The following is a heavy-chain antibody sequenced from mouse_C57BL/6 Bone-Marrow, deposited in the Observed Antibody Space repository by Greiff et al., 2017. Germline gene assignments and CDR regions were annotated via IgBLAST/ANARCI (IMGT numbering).Heavy chain of an antibody. Sequence: QVQLQQPGAELVMPGASVKLSCKASGYTFTSYWMHWVKQRPGQGLEWIGEIDPTGSYTNYNQKFKGKSTLTADKSSSTAYMQLSSLTSEDSAVXYCAREKSSPLGWCFDVWGTGTTVTVSS. D-gene: IGHD1-3*01. CDR2: IDPTGSYT. V-gene: IGHV1-69*01. CDR3: AREKSSPLGWCFDV. CDR1: GYTFTSYW. J-gene: IGHJ1*03.